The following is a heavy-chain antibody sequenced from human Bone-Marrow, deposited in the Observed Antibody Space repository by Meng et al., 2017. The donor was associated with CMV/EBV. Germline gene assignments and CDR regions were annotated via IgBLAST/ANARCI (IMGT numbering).Heavy chain of an antibody. D-gene: IGHD6-6*01. CDR3: ARAPRAARSSYYFDY. J-gene: IGHJ4*02. CDR1: GFTFSSYA. Sequence: GESLKISCAASGFTFSSYAMSWVRQAPGKGLEWVSAISGSGGSTYYADSVKGRFTISRDNSKTTLYLQMNSLRAEDTAVYYCARAPRAARSSYYFDYWGQGTLVTVSS. CDR2: ISGSGGST. V-gene: IGHV3-23*01.